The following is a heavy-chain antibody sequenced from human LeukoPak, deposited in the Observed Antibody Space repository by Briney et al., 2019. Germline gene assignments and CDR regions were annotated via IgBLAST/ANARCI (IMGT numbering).Heavy chain of an antibody. J-gene: IGHJ4*02. V-gene: IGHV4-34*01. CDR1: IESFSGYY. Sequence: SETLSLTCAVSIESFSGYYWSWIRQPPGKGLEWIGELNHSGTTTYNPSLKSRVTISVDTSKNHFSLKMNSVTAADTAVYYCARGVYSNNQRHLRQAPDYLGQGTLVTVSS. D-gene: IGHD4-11*01. CDR2: LNHSGTT. CDR3: ARGVYSNNQRHLRQAPDY.